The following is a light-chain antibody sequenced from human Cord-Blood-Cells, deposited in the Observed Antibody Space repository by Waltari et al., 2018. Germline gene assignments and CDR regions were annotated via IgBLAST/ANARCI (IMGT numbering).Light chain of an antibody. CDR2: EGS. Sequence: QSALTQPASVSGSPGQSITISCTGTSSDVGSYNLVSWYQQHPGKTPKLMIYEGSKRPSGFSNRFSGSNSGNPASLTISRLQADDESDYYCCSYAGSSTYVFGTGTKVTVL. J-gene: IGLJ1*01. V-gene: IGLV2-23*01. CDR1: SSDVGSYNL. CDR3: CSYAGSSTYV.